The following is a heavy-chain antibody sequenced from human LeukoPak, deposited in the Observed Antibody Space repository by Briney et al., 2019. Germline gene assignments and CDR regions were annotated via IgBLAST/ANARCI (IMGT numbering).Heavy chain of an antibody. J-gene: IGHJ4*02. D-gene: IGHD3-16*01. CDR2: ISGSGGNT. Sequence: GGSLRLSCAASGFTFSTYAMTWVRQAPGKGLEWVSSISGSGGNTYYADSVKGRFTISRDNSRNTLYVQMNSLRAEDTAVYYCARSVGGHFDYWGQGMLVTVSS. V-gene: IGHV3-23*01. CDR3: ARSVGGHFDY. CDR1: GFTFSTYA.